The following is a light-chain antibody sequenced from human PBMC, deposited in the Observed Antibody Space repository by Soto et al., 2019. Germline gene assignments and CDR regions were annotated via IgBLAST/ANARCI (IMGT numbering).Light chain of an antibody. V-gene: IGKV3-20*01. CDR1: QSVSSSY. Sequence: EIVLTQSPGTLSLSPGERATVSCRASQSVSSSYLAWDQQKPGQAPRLLIYAASSRATGIPDRVSGSGSGTDFALTITRLEPEDFSVYYCQQYGSSITFGQGTRLEIK. CDR2: AAS. CDR3: QQYGSSIT. J-gene: IGKJ5*01.